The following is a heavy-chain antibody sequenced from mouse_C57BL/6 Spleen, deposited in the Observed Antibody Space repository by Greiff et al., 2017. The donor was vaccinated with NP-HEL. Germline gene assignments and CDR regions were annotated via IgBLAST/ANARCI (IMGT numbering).Heavy chain of an antibody. Sequence: QVQLQQPGAELVKPGASVKLSCKASGYTFTSYWMQWVKQRPGQGLEWIGEIDPSDSYTNYNQKFKGKATLTVDTSSSTAYMQLSSLTSEDSAVYYCANRSGYFDVWGTGTTVTVSS. CDR3: ANRSGYFDV. CDR1: GYTFTSYW. CDR2: IDPSDSYT. V-gene: IGHV1-50*01. J-gene: IGHJ1*03.